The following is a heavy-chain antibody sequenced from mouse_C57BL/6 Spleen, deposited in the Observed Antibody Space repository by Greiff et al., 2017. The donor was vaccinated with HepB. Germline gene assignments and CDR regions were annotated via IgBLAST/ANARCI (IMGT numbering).Heavy chain of an antibody. V-gene: IGHV1-22*01. CDR3: AREGCASYAMDY. D-gene: IGHD3-3*01. CDR2: INPNNGGT. J-gene: IGHJ4*01. Sequence: EVQLVESGPELVKPGASVKMSCKASGYTFTDYNMHWVKQSHGKSLEWIGYINPNNGGTSYNQKFKGKATLTVNKSSSTAYIELRSLTSEDSAVYYCAREGCASYAMDYWGQGTSVTVSS. CDR1: GYTFTDYN.